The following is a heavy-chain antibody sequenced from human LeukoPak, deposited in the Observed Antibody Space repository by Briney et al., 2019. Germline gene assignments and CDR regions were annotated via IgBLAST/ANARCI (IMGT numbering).Heavy chain of an antibody. CDR1: GYTFTSYG. CDR2: ISAYNGNT. D-gene: IGHD3-22*01. J-gene: IGHJ4*02. Sequence: ASVKVSCKASGYTFTSYGISWVRQAPGQGLEWMGWISAYNGNTNYAQKLQGRVTMTTDTFTSTAYMELRSLRSDDTAVYYCARGDYYDSSGYRDYWGQGTLVTVSS. CDR3: ARGDYYDSSGYRDY. V-gene: IGHV1-18*01.